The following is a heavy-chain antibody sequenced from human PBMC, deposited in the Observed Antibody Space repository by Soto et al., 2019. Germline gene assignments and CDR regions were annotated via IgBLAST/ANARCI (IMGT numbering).Heavy chain of an antibody. CDR1: GYTFSSHD. CDR2: MNPLKGQSKT. J-gene: IGHJ5*02. V-gene: IGHV1-8*01. Sequence: QVQLVQSGAEVKRPGASVKVSCKASGYTFSSHDIIWVRQPAGQGLEWMGWMNPLKGQSKTTYLPNCRGRVVMTRDTFLSTAYLELSGLRSDDTAVYFCARGATADYDFWANPRGDWLDLWGQGTLLTVSS. D-gene: IGHD3-3*01. CDR3: ARGATADYDFWANPRGDWLDL.